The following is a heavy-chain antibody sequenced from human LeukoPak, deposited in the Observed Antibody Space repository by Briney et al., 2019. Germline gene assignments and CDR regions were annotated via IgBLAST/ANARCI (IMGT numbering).Heavy chain of an antibody. J-gene: IGHJ4*02. CDR3: ARGRSYSSSWYLVY. CDR2: INHSGST. CDR1: GGSFSGYY. V-gene: IGHV4-34*01. D-gene: IGHD6-13*01. Sequence: SETLSLTCAVYGGSFSGYYWSWIRQPPGKGLEWIGEINHSGSTNYNPSLKSRVTISVDTSKSQFSLKLSSVTAADTAVYYCARGRSYSSSWYLVYWGQGTLVTVSS.